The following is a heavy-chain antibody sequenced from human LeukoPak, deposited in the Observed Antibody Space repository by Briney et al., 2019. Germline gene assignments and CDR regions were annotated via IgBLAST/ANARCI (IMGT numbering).Heavy chain of an antibody. J-gene: IGHJ4*02. D-gene: IGHD3-9*01. CDR2: ISYDGSNK. V-gene: IGHV3-30*04. CDR1: GFTFSSYA. Sequence: GRSLRLSCAASGFTFSSYAMHWVRQAPGKGLEWVTIISYDGSNKYYADSVKGRFTISRDNSRNTLYLQMNSLRAEDTALYYCARGGYYDILTGRIDYWGQGTLVTVSS. CDR3: ARGGYYDILTGRIDY.